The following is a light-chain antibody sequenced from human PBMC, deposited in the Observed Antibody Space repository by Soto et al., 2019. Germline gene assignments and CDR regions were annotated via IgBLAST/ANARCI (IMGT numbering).Light chain of an antibody. CDR2: AAS. J-gene: IGKJ2*01. V-gene: IGKV1-39*01. CDR1: QSISIY. Sequence: DIQMTQSPSSLSASVGDRVTITCRASQSISIYLNWYQQKPGKAPKVLIYAASSLQSGVPSRFSGSGSGTDFTLTISSLQPEDSATYYCQQSYNTPRAFGQGTKPEIK. CDR3: QQSYNTPRA.